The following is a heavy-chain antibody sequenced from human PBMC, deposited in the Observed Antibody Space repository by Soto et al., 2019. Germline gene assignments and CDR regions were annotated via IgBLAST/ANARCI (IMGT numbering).Heavy chain of an antibody. V-gene: IGHV4-59*01. CDR2: IMYSGYS. CDR3: ARLLRSSDSSGYYPDYFDY. J-gene: IGHJ4*02. Sequence: SETLSLTCTVSGDSLTNYYCSWFRQPPGKGLEWIGYIMYSGYSAYNLSLKRRVTMSMDTSKTQFSLKMTSVTAADTAVYHCARLLRSSDSSGYYPDYFDYWGQGTLVTVSS. D-gene: IGHD3-22*01. CDR1: GDSLTNYY.